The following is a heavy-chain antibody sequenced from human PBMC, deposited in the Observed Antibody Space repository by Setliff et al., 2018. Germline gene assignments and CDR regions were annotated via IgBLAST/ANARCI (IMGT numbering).Heavy chain of an antibody. V-gene: IGHV1-3*03. Sequence: ASVKVSCKASGYSFTLYAMHWMRQAPGQRLEWMGWMNIDNGKTEYSQEFQDRVTFTRDTFAETAYMELRSLTSDDMAVYYCARGFCDGIGCPAPLYYFDSWGQGTLVTVSS. CDR3: ARGFCDGIGCPAPLYYFDS. J-gene: IGHJ4*02. D-gene: IGHD2-21*01. CDR1: GYSFTLYA. CDR2: MNIDNGKT.